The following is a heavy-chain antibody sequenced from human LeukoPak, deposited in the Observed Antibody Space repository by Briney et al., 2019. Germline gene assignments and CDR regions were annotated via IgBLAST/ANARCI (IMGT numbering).Heavy chain of an antibody. V-gene: IGHV4-34*01. Sequence: PSETLSLTCAVYGGSLSGYYWSWIRQPPGKGLEWIGEINHSGSTNYNPSLKSRVTISVDTSKNQFSLKLSSVTAADTAVYYCARGPYRDGYNFDYWGQGTLVTVSS. D-gene: IGHD5-24*01. CDR1: GGSLSGYY. CDR2: INHSGST. J-gene: IGHJ4*02. CDR3: ARGPYRDGYNFDY.